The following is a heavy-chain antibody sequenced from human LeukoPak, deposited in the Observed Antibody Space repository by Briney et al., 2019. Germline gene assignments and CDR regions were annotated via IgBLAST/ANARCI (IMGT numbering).Heavy chain of an antibody. CDR3: ATAQGEYQLLYKFGYSNYYRGSMWYYFDY. CDR2: FDPEDGET. V-gene: IGHV1-24*01. D-gene: IGHD2-2*02. Sequence: ASVKVSCKVSGYNLTELSMHWVRQAPGKGLEWMGGFDPEDGETIYAQKFQGRVTMTEDTSTDTAYMELSSLRSEDTAVYYCATAQGEYQLLYKFGYSNYYRGSMWYYFDYWGQGTLVTVSS. J-gene: IGHJ4*02. CDR1: GYNLTELS.